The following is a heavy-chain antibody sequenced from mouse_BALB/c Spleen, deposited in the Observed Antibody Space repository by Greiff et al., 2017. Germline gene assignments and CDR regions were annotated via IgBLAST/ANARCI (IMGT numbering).Heavy chain of an antibody. Sequence: EVKLMESGGGLVKPGGSLKLSCAASGFTFSSYAMSWVRQTPEKRLEWVASISSGGSTYYPDSVKGRFTISRDNARNILYLQMSSLRSEDTAMYYCAREGNYGNYGYAMDYWGQGTSVTVSS. CDR1: GFTFSSYA. CDR2: ISSGGST. D-gene: IGHD2-1*01. V-gene: IGHV5-6-5*01. J-gene: IGHJ4*01. CDR3: AREGNYGNYGYAMDY.